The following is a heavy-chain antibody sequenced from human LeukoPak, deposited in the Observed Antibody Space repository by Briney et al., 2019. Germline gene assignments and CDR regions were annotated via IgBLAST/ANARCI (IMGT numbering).Heavy chain of an antibody. CDR3: ARAKMDSSSWYPRHYFDY. V-gene: IGHV4-34*01. CDR1: GGSFSGYY. CDR2: INHSGST. Sequence: SETLSLTCAVYGGSFSGYYWSWIRQPPGKGLEWIGEINHSGSTNYNPSLKSRVTISVDTSKNQFSLKLSSVTAADTAVYYCARAKMDSSSWYPRHYFDYWGQGTLVTVSS. D-gene: IGHD6-13*01. J-gene: IGHJ4*02.